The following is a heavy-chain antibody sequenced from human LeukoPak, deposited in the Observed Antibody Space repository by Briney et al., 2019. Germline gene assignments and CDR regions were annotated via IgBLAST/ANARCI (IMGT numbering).Heavy chain of an antibody. V-gene: IGHV4-39*07. Sequence: PSETLSLTCTVSGGSISSSSYYWGWIRQPPGKGLEWIGSIYYSGSTYYIPSLKSRVTISVDTSKNQFSLKLSSVTAADTAVYYCARTYYDILTGWRPNAFDIWGQGTMVTVSS. CDR1: GGSISSSSYY. J-gene: IGHJ3*02. CDR3: ARTYYDILTGWRPNAFDI. CDR2: IYYSGST. D-gene: IGHD3-9*01.